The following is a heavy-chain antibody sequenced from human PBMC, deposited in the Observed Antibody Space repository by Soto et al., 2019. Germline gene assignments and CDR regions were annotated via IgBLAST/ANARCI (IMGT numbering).Heavy chain of an antibody. J-gene: IGHJ6*02. D-gene: IGHD3-10*01. CDR3: ARSGGNSYYYGMDV. CDR1: GGSISSGGYY. CDR2: IYYSANT. V-gene: IGHV4-31*02. Sequence: QVQLQESGPGLVKPSQTLSLTCRVSGGSISSGGYYWSWIRQPPGKGLEWIGYIYYSANTHYNPSLKGRVSISADTSKNQFSLNLSSVTAADTAVYYCARSGGNSYYYGMDVWGQGTTVTVSS.